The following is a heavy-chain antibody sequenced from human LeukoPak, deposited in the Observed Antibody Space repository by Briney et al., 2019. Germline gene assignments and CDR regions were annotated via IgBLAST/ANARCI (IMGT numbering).Heavy chain of an antibody. V-gene: IGHV3-23*01. D-gene: IGHD6-19*01. J-gene: IGHJ4*02. CDR3: AKDPIAVAGTYTQGQPLYYFDY. CDR2: ISGSGGST. CDR1: GFTFSCYA. Sequence: PGGSLRLSCAASGFTFSCYAMSWVRQAPGKGLEWVSAISGSGGSTYYADSVKGRFTISRDNSKNTLYLQMNSLRAEDTAVYYCAKDPIAVAGTYTQGQPLYYFDYWGQGTLVTVSS.